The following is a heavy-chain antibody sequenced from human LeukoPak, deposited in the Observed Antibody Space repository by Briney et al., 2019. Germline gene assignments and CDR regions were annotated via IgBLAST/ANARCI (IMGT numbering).Heavy chain of an antibody. CDR1: GGTFISYA. Sequence: ASVKVSCKASGGTFISYAISWVRQAPGQGLEWMGGIIPIFGTANYAQKFQGRVTITADESTSTAYMELISLRSEDTAVYYCARVPPGTGLYYFDYWGQGTLVTVSS. CDR3: ARVPPGTGLYYFDY. V-gene: IGHV1-69*13. CDR2: IIPIFGTA. J-gene: IGHJ4*02. D-gene: IGHD3/OR15-3a*01.